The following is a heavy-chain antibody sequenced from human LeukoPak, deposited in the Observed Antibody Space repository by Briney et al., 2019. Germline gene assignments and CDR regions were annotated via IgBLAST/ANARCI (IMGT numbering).Heavy chain of an antibody. CDR2: IYSGGNT. V-gene: IGHV3-53*01. CDR3: TRDTPGIAASVSGG. CDR1: GFSVSHNY. D-gene: IGHD6-13*01. J-gene: IGHJ4*02. Sequence: GGSLRPSCTASGFSVSHNYMNWVRQAPGKGLEWVALIYSGGNTHYADSVKGRFTISRDNSKNTLYLQMSSLRVEDTAVHYCTRDTPGIAASVSGGWGQGTLVTASS.